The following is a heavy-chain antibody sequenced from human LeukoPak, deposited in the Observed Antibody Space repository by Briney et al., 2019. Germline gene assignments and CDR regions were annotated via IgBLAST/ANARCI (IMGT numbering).Heavy chain of an antibody. D-gene: IGHD5-24*01. CDR2: VYHSGST. V-gene: IGHV4-4*02. J-gene: IGHJ4*02. CDR1: GFTFSSYTM. CDR3: ASARWDD. Sequence: GSLRLSCAASGFTFSSYTMSWVRQAPGKGLEWIGEVYHSGSTNYNPSLKGRVTISVDKSKNLFSLKLTSVTAADTAMYYCASARWDDWGQGTLVTVSS.